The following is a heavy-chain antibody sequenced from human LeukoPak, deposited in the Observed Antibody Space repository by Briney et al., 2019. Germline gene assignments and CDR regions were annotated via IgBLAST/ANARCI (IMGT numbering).Heavy chain of an antibody. V-gene: IGHV3-33*01. CDR2: IWYDGSNK. CDR3: ARGGNNWNYRAYFDY. J-gene: IGHJ4*02. Sequence: GRSLRLSCAASGFTFSNYGMHWLRRAPGKGLEWVAVIWYDGSNKHYADSVEGRFTISRDNSKNMLYLQMNSLRAEDTAVYYCARGGNNWNYRAYFDYWGQGTLVTVSS. D-gene: IGHD1-7*01. CDR1: GFTFSNYG.